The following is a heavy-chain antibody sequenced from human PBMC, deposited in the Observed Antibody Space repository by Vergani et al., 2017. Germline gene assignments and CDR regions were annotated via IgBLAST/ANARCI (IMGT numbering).Heavy chain of an antibody. Sequence: QVQLQQWGGGLLKPSETLSLTYVVNGGSFTSYHWTWIRQSPGEGLEWVGDIDHTGRPDYNPSLKSRPTMSVDKSRNQFSLTLNSVTATDTAIYFCARVNTETNGHLYYYYYMDVWGQGTAVTVS. CDR1: GGSFTSYH. V-gene: IGHV4-34*01. D-gene: IGHD4-11*01. CDR2: IDHTGRP. J-gene: IGHJ6*03. CDR3: ARVNTETNGHLYYYYYMDV.